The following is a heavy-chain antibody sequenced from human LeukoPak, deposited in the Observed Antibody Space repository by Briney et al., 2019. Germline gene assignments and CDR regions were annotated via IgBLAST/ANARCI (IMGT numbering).Heavy chain of an antibody. Sequence: ASVKVSCKASGYTFSNYGISWVRQAPGQGLEWMGWISAYNGNTDYAQNFQDRVTMSTDTSTSTVYMDLRSLRSDDMAVYYCARDRSTHDYWGQGTLVTVSS. CDR1: GYTFSNYG. J-gene: IGHJ4*02. CDR3: ARDRSTHDY. CDR2: ISAYNGNT. V-gene: IGHV1-18*03.